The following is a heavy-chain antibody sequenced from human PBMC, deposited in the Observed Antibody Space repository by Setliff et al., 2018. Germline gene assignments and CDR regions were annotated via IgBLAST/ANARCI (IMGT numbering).Heavy chain of an antibody. CDR1: GYTFTAYD. CDR2: MNPNSGRT. D-gene: IGHD4-17*01. V-gene: IGHV1-8*02. CDR3: ARGKDCGDNCYVGVDV. J-gene: IGHJ3*01. Sequence: ASVKVSCKASGYTFTAYDIVWVRQATGQGLEWMGWMNPNSGRTGYPQKFQGRVAMTTDTSTATVFMELRSLRAEDTAVYYCARGKDCGDNCYVGVDVWGQGTMVTVSS.